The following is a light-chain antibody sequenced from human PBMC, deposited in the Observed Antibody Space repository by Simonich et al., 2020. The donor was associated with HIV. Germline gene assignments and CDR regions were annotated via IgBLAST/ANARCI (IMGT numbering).Light chain of an antibody. CDR1: SSDVGGYNY. V-gene: IGLV2-8*01. J-gene: IGLJ2*01. CDR3: SSYAGTTLV. Sequence: QSALTQPASVSGSPGQSIIISCTGTSSDVGGYNYVSWYQQHPAKAPKLMIYDVTKRPAGVPDRFSGSKSGNTASLSVSGLQAEDEADYYCSSYAGTTLVFGGGTSLTVL. CDR2: DVT.